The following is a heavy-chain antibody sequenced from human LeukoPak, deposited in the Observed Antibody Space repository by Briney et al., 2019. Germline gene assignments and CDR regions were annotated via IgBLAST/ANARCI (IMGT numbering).Heavy chain of an antibody. CDR3: ARGTGDPQRFDP. D-gene: IGHD4-17*01. V-gene: IGHV3-48*02. CDR1: GFTFSTYS. CDR2: ISSRSSAT. J-gene: IGHJ5*02. Sequence: PGGSLRLSCAASGFTFSTYSMNWVRQAPGKGLEWVAYISSRSSATYYADSVKGRFTISSDNAKNSLYLQMNSLRDEDTAVYYCARGTGDPQRFDPWGQGTLVTVSS.